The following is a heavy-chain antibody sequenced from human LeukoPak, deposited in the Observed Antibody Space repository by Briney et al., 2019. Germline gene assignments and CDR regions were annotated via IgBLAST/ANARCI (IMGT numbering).Heavy chain of an antibody. Sequence: PSETLSLTCTVSGGSITSSTYYWGWIRQPPGKGLEWIGSIYYRGSTYYNPSLKSRVTISVDTSKNQFSLSSVTAADTAVYYCARHSRGPSAGPAFDYWGQGTLVTVST. CDR3: ARHSRGPSAGPAFDY. CDR1: GGSITSSTYY. V-gene: IGHV4-39*01. D-gene: IGHD6-13*01. J-gene: IGHJ4*02. CDR2: IYYRGST.